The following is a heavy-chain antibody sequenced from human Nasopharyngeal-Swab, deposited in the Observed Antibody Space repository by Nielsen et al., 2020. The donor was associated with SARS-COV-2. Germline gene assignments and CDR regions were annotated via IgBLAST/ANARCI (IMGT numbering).Heavy chain of an antibody. CDR2: IYYSGSI. J-gene: IGHJ4*02. D-gene: IGHD5-24*01. V-gene: IGHV4-59*08. Sequence: SETLSLTCTVSGGSISSYYWSWIRQPPGKGLEWIGYIYYSGSINYNPSLKSRVTISVDTSKNQFSLKLSSVTAADTAVYYCARGGDGYNGLDYWGQGTLVTVSS. CDR3: ARGGDGYNGLDY. CDR1: GGSISSYY.